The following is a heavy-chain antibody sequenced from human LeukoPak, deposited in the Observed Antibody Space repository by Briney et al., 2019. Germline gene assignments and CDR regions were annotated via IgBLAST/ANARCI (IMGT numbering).Heavy chain of an antibody. Sequence: SETLSLTCTMSTGSMRSYYWSWIRQAAGKGLEFLGRIHVSGSTKYNPSLRNRITMSVDMSKKVFSLKLNSVTAADTAVYYCARGDGYTYSLDYWGQGTLVTVSS. CDR3: ARGDGYTYSLDY. V-gene: IGHV4-4*07. J-gene: IGHJ4*02. CDR2: IHVSGST. D-gene: IGHD5-24*01. CDR1: TGSMRSYY.